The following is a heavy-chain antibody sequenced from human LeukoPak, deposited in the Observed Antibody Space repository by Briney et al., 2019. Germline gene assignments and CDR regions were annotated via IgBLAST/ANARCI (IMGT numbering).Heavy chain of an antibody. J-gene: IGHJ6*03. V-gene: IGHV3-23*01. Sequence: GGSLRLSCAASGFTFSSYAMSWVRQAPGKGLEWVSAISGSGGSTYYADSVKGRFTISRDNSKNTLYLQINSLRAEDTAVYYCAKWVGWLDYYYYMDVWGKGTTVTVSS. CDR3: AKWVGWLDYYYYMDV. CDR1: GFTFSSYA. CDR2: ISGSGGST. D-gene: IGHD6-19*01.